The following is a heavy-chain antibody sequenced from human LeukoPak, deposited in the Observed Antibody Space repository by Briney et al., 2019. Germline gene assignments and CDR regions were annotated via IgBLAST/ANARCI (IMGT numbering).Heavy chain of an antibody. CDR3: ARDRIGYGGCYYFDY. J-gene: IGHJ4*02. CDR1: GYTFTSYY. V-gene: IGHV1-46*01. CDR2: INPSGGST. Sequence: ASVKVSCKASGYTFTSYYMHWVRQAPGQGLEWMGIINPSGGSTSYAQKFQGRVTMTRDTSTSTVYMELSSLRSEDTAVYYCARDRIGYGGCYYFDYWGQGTLVTVSS. D-gene: IGHD3-22*01.